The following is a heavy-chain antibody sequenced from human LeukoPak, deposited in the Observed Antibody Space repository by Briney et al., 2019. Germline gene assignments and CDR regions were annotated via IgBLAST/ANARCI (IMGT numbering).Heavy chain of an antibody. CDR2: IIPIFGTA. D-gene: IGHD5-12*01. V-gene: IGHV1-69*06. Sequence: SVKVSSKASGGTFSSYAISWVRQAPGQGLEWMGGIIPIFGTANYAQKFQGRVTITADKSTSTAYMELSSLRSEDTAVYYCAREGDYDYYWFDPWGQGTLVTVSS. J-gene: IGHJ5*02. CDR3: AREGDYDYYWFDP. CDR1: GGTFSSYA.